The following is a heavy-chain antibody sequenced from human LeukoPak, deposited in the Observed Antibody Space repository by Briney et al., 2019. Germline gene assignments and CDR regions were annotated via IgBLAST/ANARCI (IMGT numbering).Heavy chain of an antibody. J-gene: IGHJ3*02. V-gene: IGHV4-59*01. CDR1: GGSISSYY. CDR2: IYYSGST. Sequence: PSETLSLTCTVSGGSISSYYWSWIRQPPGKGLEWIAYIYYSGSTDYNPSLKSRVTISVDTSKNQFSLKLNSVTAADTAVHYCAREPRYYDAFDIWGQGTMVTVSS. CDR3: AREPRYYDAFDI. D-gene: IGHD2-8*01.